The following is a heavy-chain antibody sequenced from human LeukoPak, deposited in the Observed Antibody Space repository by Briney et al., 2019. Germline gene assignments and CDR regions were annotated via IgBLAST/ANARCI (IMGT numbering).Heavy chain of an antibody. J-gene: IGHJ3*02. CDR1: GYTFTSYD. V-gene: IGHV1-8*01. CDR2: MNPNSGNT. Sequence: GASVKVSCKASGYTFTSYDINWVRQATGQGLEWMGWMNPNSGNTGYAQRFQGRVTMTRNTSISTAYMELSSLRSEDTAVYYCASVGRGELLDAFDIWGQGTMVTVSS. CDR3: ASVGRGELLDAFDI. D-gene: IGHD3-10*01.